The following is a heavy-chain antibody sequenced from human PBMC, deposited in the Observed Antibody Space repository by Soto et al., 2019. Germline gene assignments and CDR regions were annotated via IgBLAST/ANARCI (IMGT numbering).Heavy chain of an antibody. CDR1: GFTYTNAW. J-gene: IGHJ4*02. Sequence: LRLSCEASGFTYTNAWMSWVRQAPGKGLEWVGLIRAKADGGTTAYAAPVKGRFTISRDDSKNTLYLQMTNLKTEDTAVYYCSTLYSSSWYGAFDNWGQGTLVTVSS. D-gene: IGHD6-13*01. V-gene: IGHV3-15*01. CDR2: IRAKADGGTT. CDR3: STLYSSSWYGAFDN.